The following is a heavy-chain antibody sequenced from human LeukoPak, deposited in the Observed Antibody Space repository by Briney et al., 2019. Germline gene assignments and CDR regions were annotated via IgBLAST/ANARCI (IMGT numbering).Heavy chain of an antibody. Sequence: PGGSLRLSCAASGFTFSDYYMSWIRQAPGKGLEWVSYISSSSNIIYYADSVKGRFTISRDNAKNSLSLQMNSLRDEDTAVYYCARDVGAYGMDVWGQGTTVTVSS. CDR3: ARDVGAYGMDV. J-gene: IGHJ6*02. D-gene: IGHD3-16*01. V-gene: IGHV3-11*04. CDR1: GFTFSDYY. CDR2: ISSSSNII.